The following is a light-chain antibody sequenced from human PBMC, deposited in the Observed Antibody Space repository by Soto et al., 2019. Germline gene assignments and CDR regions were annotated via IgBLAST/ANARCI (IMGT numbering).Light chain of an antibody. CDR2: GAS. CDR1: QSISTS. V-gene: IGKV1-5*01. Sequence: DIQMNQSPSTLYASVGDTVTITCRASQSISTSLAWYQQKPGKAPNLLISGASTLEEGVPSRFRGSGSGTEFTLTITSLKTDDCATYDGQQYNSYSWTFGQGTKVDIK. J-gene: IGKJ1*01. CDR3: QQYNSYSWT.